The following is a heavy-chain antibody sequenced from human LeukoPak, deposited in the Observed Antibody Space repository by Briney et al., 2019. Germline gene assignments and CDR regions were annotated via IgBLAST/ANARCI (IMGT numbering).Heavy chain of an antibody. CDR1: GYTFTSNY. CDR3: ATFSTHYYYGMDV. Sequence: AASVKVSCKASGYTFTSNYIHWVRQAPGQGLEWMGMIYPRDGSTSYAQKFQGRVTVTRDTSTSTVHMELSGLRSEDTAVYYCATFSTHYYYGMDVWGQGTTVTVSS. V-gene: IGHV1-46*01. CDR2: IYPRDGST. D-gene: IGHD3-3*02. J-gene: IGHJ6*02.